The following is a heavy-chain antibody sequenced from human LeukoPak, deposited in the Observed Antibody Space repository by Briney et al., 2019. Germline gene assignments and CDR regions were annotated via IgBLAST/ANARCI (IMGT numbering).Heavy chain of an antibody. CDR3: ARDVASGYYFPFDS. D-gene: IGHD3-22*01. CDR2: INPNSGGT. J-gene: IGHJ4*02. Sequence: ASVKVSCKASGYTLTGYYMHWVRQAPGQGLEWMGWINPNSGGTNYAQKFQGRVSMTRDTSIGAAYMELRGLRSDDTAVYYCARDVASGYYFPFDSWGQGTLVTVSS. CDR1: GYTLTGYY. V-gene: IGHV1-2*02.